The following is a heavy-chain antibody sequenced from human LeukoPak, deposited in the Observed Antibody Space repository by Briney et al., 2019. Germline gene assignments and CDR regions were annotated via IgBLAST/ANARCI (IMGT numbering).Heavy chain of an antibody. D-gene: IGHD2-21*01. CDR3: ARSLWPEDY. J-gene: IGHJ4*02. V-gene: IGHV3-7*01. CDR2: IEPDGSGK. CDR1: GFTFSSYA. Sequence: GGSLRLSCAASGFTFSSYAMSWVRKAPGKGLEWVANIEPDGSGKNYVDSVRGRFTISRDNAKNSLYLQMNSVRVEDSAVYYCARSLWPEDYWGQGTLVTVSS.